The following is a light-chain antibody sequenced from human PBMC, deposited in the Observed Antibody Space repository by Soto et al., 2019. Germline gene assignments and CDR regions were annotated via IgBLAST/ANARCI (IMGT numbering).Light chain of an antibody. CDR2: EVS. CDR3: YSYAGGNNV. CDR1: SRDVGGYNY. V-gene: IGLV2-8*01. J-gene: IGLJ1*01. Sequence: QSALTQPPSASGSLGQSVTISCTGTSRDVGGYNYVSWYQQHLGKAPKLMIYEVSKRPSGVPDRFSGSKSGSTASLTVSGLQAEDEADYYCYSYAGGNNVFGTGTKLTVL.